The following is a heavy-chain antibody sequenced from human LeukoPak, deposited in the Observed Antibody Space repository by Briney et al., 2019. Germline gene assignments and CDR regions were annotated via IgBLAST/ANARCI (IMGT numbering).Heavy chain of an antibody. CDR2: IRYDGSNK. J-gene: IGHJ4*02. CDR1: GFTFSSYG. D-gene: IGHD3/OR15-3a*01. Sequence: GGSLRLTCAASGFTFSSYGMHWVRQAPGKGLEWVAFIRYDGSNKYYADSVKGRFTISRDNSKNTLYLQMNSLRAEDTAVYYCAKDKMAWSPRWYFDYWGQGTLVTVSS. CDR3: AKDKMAWSPRWYFDY. V-gene: IGHV3-30*02.